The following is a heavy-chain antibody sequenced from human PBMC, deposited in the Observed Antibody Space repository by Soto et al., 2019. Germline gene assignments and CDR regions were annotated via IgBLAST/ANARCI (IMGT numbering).Heavy chain of an antibody. Sequence: GGSLRLSCEAAGFTCSGYARHWVRQAPGKGLEWVAVISHDGNVNYYSESVKGRFTMSRDNSKDTLYLQMDSLRTEDTAVYFCAKDEYWESHFYYFMDLWGKGTPVTVSS. CDR2: ISHDGNVN. J-gene: IGHJ6*03. V-gene: IGHV3-30*18. D-gene: IGHD2-8*02. CDR1: GFTCSGYA. CDR3: AKDEYWESHFYYFMDL.